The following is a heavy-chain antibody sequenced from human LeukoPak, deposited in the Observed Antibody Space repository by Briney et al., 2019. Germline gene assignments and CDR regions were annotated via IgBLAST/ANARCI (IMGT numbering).Heavy chain of an antibody. CDR3: ANGGGYSSSWYYFDY. V-gene: IGHV3-30*02. CDR1: GFTSSSYG. J-gene: IGHJ4*02. CDR2: IRYDGSNK. Sequence: GGSLRLSCAASGFTSSSYGMHWVRHAQRKGLEWVGFIRYDGSNKYYADSVKGRFTISRDNSSNTLYLQMNSLRAEDTAVYYCANGGGYSSSWYYFDYWGQGTLVTVSS. D-gene: IGHD6-13*01.